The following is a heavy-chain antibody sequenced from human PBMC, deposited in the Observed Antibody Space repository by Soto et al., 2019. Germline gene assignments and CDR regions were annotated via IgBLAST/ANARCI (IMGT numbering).Heavy chain of an antibody. Sequence: PGGSLRLSCAASGFTFSSYEMNWVRQAPGKGLEWVSYISSSGSTIYYADSVKGRLTISRDNAKNSLYLQMNSLRAEDTAVYYCAGGFIVGATIDYYYRMDVWGQGTTVTVSS. CDR2: ISSSGSTI. J-gene: IGHJ6*02. V-gene: IGHV3-48*03. D-gene: IGHD1-26*01. CDR1: GFTFSSYE. CDR3: AGGFIVGATIDYYYRMDV.